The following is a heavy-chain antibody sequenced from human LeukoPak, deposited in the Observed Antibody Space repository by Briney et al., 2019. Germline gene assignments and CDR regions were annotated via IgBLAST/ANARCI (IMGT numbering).Heavy chain of an antibody. CDR3: TTDYLDWLLYRDY. CDR1: GFTFSNAW. Sequence: PGGSLRLFCAASGFTFSNAWMSWVRQAPGKELEWVGRMKSKTDGGTTDYAAPVKGRFTISREDSKNTLYMQMNSLKTEDTAVYYCTTDYLDWLLYRDYWGQGTLVTVSS. D-gene: IGHD3-9*01. V-gene: IGHV3-15*01. J-gene: IGHJ4*02. CDR2: MKSKTDGGTT.